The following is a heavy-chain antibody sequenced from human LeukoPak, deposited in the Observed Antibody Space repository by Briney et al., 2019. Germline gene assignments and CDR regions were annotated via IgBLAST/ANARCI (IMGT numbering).Heavy chain of an antibody. CDR2: ITKSGDQT. J-gene: IGHJ3*02. CDR3: VKSAGKDGYRDVLDI. V-gene: IGHV3-23*01. CDR1: GITFSNSA. D-gene: IGHD5-24*01. Sequence: GGSLRLSCVPSGITFSNSALSWVRQAPGKGLEWVSTITKSGDQTHYADSVRGLFTISRDIFKNTLYLQMNSLRAEDTAVYHCVKSAGKDGYRDVLDIWGQGTVVTVSS.